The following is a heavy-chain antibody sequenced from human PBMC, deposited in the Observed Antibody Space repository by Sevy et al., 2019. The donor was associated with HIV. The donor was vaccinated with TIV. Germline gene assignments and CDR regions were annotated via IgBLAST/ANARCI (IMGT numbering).Heavy chain of an antibody. CDR2: LSGSGGTT. Sequence: GGSLRLSCAASGFTFSSYSMNWVRQAPGKGLEWVSGLSGSGGTTYYADSVKGRFTISRDKSKNTLHLQMNSLRAEDTAIYYCVRGRITMIMEGVFEFWGQGALVTVSS. J-gene: IGHJ4*02. D-gene: IGHD3-22*01. CDR1: GFTFSSYS. V-gene: IGHV3-23*01. CDR3: VRGRITMIMEGVFEF.